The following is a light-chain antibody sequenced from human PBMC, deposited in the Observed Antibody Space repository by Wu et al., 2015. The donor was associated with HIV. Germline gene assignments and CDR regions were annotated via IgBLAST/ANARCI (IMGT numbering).Light chain of an antibody. CDR1: QGISSY. J-gene: IGKJ3*01. CDR3: QQLSNYPX. CDR2: TAS. Sequence: IQLTQSPSSLPASVGDRVTITCRASQGISSYLAWYQQKPGKAPKLLIHTASTLQSGVPSRFSGSGSGTDFTLTISSLQPEDFATYYCQQLSNYPXFGPGTKVDMK. V-gene: IGKV1-9*01.